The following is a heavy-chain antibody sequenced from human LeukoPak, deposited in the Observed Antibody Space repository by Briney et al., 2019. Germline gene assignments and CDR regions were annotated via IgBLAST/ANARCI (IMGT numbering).Heavy chain of an antibody. Sequence: SKTLSLTCTVSGDSMSSYFWTWVRQFPGKGLEWVGYIYQTTTTYNPSLKGRATISADMSQNQLSLKVTSVTAADTAVYYCARNFPGRTEDVWGKGTTVIVSS. D-gene: IGHD1-14*01. J-gene: IGHJ6*04. CDR3: ARNFPGRTEDV. CDR1: GDSMSSYF. CDR2: IYQTTT. V-gene: IGHV4-59*01.